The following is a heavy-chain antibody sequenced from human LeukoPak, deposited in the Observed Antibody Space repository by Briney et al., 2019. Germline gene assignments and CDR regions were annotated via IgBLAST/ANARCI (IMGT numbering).Heavy chain of an antibody. CDR2: ISYDGSNK. V-gene: IGHV3-30*04. J-gene: IGHJ4*02. Sequence: GGSLRLSCAASGFTFDSYAIHWVRQAPGKGLEWVAVISYDGSNKYYADSVKGRFTISRDNSKDTLYLQLNSLRPEDTAVYYCARDQLAYSGYDTLFDYWGQGSLVTVSS. CDR3: ARDQLAYSGYDTLFDY. D-gene: IGHD5-12*01. CDR1: GFTFDSYA.